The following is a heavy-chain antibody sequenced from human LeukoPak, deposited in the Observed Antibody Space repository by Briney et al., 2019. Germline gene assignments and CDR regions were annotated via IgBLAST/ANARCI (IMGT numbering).Heavy chain of an antibody. CDR2: ISYDGSNK. V-gene: IGHV3-30-3*01. Sequence: PGRSLRLSCAASGFTFSSYAMHWVRQAPGKGLEWVAVISYDGSNKYYADSVKGRFTISRDNSKNTLYLQMNSLRAEDTAVYYCARFKDIVVVPAASFFQHWGQGTLVTVSS. CDR3: ARFKDIVVVPAASFFQH. CDR1: GFTFSSYA. J-gene: IGHJ1*01. D-gene: IGHD2-2*01.